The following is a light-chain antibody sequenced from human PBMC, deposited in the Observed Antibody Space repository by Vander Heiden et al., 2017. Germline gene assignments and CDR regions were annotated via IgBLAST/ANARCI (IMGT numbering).Light chain of an antibody. J-gene: IGLJ1*01. CDR1: SSDVGGYNY. V-gene: IGLV2-14*01. CDR3: SSYTSSSTPYV. CDR2: QVS. Sequence: QSALTQPASVPRSPGQSITISCTGTSSDVGGYNYVSWYQQYPGKAPKLMIYQVSNRPSGVSNRFSGSKSGNTASLTISGLQAEDEADYYCSSYTSSSTPYVFGTGTKVTVL.